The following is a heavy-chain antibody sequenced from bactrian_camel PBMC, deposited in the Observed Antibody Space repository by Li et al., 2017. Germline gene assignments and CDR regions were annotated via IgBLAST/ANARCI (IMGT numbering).Heavy chain of an antibody. J-gene: IGHJ6*01. CDR1: DDTIGRYC. Sequence: QLVESGGGSVQAGGSLRLSCVASDDTIGRYCMGWFRQIPDKEREGVTTSLSGGKSTYYADSVKGRFTVSQDSAKNILYLQMDSLKPEDTAMYYCAARGGFGSCTLDTRSSPFGYWGQGTQVTVS. D-gene: IGHD2*01. CDR3: AARGGFGSCTLDTRSSPFGY. V-gene: IGHV3S31*01. CDR2: SLSGGKST.